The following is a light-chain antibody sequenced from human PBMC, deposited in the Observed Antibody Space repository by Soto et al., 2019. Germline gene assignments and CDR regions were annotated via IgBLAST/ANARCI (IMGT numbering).Light chain of an antibody. V-gene: IGLV1-44*01. CDR2: ENN. J-gene: IGLJ1*01. Sequence: QSVLTQPPSASGAPGQRVTISCSGSASNIGRDPVNWYQQVPGTAPKLLIYENNHRPSGVPDRFSGSKSGTSASLVISGLQSEDEAEYFCAGWDGSLKGFVFGTGIKVTVL. CDR1: ASNIGRDP. CDR3: AGWDGSLKGFV.